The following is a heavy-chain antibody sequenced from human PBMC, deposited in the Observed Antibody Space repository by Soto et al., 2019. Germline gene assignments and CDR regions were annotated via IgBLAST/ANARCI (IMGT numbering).Heavy chain of an antibody. Sequence: GESLKISCAASGFTFSSCAMGWVRQAPGKGLEWVSGISGNGGYTYYADSVKGRFTISRDTSKNTLYLQMDSLGAEDTAIYYCAKVVGDGNDYYDFWGQGTLVTVSS. V-gene: IGHV3-23*01. CDR3: AKVVGDGNDYYDF. CDR2: ISGNGGYT. J-gene: IGHJ4*02. D-gene: IGHD3-22*01. CDR1: GFTFSSCA.